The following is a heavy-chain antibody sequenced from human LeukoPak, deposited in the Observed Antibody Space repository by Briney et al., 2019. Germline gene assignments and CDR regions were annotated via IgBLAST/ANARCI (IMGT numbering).Heavy chain of an antibody. V-gene: IGHV3-23*01. D-gene: IGHD2-8*01. CDR2: ISGSGGST. Sequence: HGGSLRLSCAASGLTFSSYAMSWVRQAPGKGLEWVSAISGSGGSTYYADSVKGRFTISRDNSKNTLYLQMNSLRAEDTAVYYCANTDCTNGICYYYGMDVWGQGTTVTVSS. CDR3: ANTDCTNGICYYYGMDV. CDR1: GLTFSSYA. J-gene: IGHJ6*02.